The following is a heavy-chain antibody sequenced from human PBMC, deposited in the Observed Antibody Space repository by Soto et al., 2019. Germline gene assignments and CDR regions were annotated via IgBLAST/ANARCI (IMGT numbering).Heavy chain of an antibody. CDR1: GFTFDDYA. J-gene: IGHJ4*02. CDR2: ISWNSGSI. CDR3: ARDMSGAVAGHFDY. V-gene: IGHV3-9*01. Sequence: EVQLVESGGGLVQPGRSLRLSCAASGFTFDDYAMHWVRQAPGKGLEWVSGISWNSGSIGYADAVKGRFTISRDNAKNSLYLQMNSRRAEDTASYYCARDMSGAVAGHFDYWGQGSVVTVSS. D-gene: IGHD6-19*01.